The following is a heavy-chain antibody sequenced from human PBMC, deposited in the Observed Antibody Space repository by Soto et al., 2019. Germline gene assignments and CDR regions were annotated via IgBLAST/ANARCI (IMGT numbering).Heavy chain of an antibody. V-gene: IGHV1-69*13. D-gene: IGHD3-22*01. Sequence: SVKVSCKASGGTYNSYASSRVRQAPGEGLEWMGVIIPIFGTANYAQKFQGRVTITAEEATSPAYMELSSLRSEDTAVYYCAGFDSSGYYPSYDASDIWGQGPMVNV. CDR1: GGTYNSYA. CDR3: AGFDSSGYYPSYDASDI. CDR2: IIPIFGTA. J-gene: IGHJ3*02.